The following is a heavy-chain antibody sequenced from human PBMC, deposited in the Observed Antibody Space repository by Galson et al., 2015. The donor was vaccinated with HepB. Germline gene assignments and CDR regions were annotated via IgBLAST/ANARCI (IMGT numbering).Heavy chain of an antibody. J-gene: IGHJ6*03. V-gene: IGHV3-74*01. CDR2: SNGGETNR. Sequence: SLRLSCAASGFPFSDYWMHWVRQVPGKGLVWVSNSNGGETNRRYADSVRDRFTISRDNAKNTVYLQMDSLRAEDTAVYYCARGRGSRAYYDYYMDVWGKGTTVTVSS. CDR3: ARGRGSRAYYDYYMDV. CDR1: GFPFSDYW. D-gene: IGHD3-16*01.